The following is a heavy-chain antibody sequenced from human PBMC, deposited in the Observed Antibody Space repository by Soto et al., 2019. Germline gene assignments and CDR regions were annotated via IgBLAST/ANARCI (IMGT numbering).Heavy chain of an antibody. Sequence: ASVKVSCKASGYTFTSYGISWVRQAPGQGLEWMGWISAYNGNTSYAQKLQGRVTMTTDTSTSTAYMELRSLRPDDTAVYYCARGSPYYYGSGSLMTYCYYYGMDVWGQGTTVTVSS. D-gene: IGHD3-10*01. CDR1: GYTFTSYG. CDR2: ISAYNGNT. V-gene: IGHV1-18*01. CDR3: ARGSPYYYGSGSLMTYCYYYGMDV. J-gene: IGHJ6*02.